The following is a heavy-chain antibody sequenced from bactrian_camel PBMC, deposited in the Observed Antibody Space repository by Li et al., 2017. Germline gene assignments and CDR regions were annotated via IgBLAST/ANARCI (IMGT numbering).Heavy chain of an antibody. J-gene: IGHJ4*01. V-gene: IGHV3S1*01. Sequence: LVESGGGSVQAGGSLRLSCAASGYRYRRKCMGWFRQAPGKGLEWISYIANDGQTSYYADSVKGRFTVTRDNAENTLYLQMNNLKAEDTAMYYCAGHRTRWVLDYWGQGTQVTVS. CDR3: AGHRTRWVLDY. CDR1: GYRYRRKC. D-gene: IGHD5*01. CDR2: IANDGQTS.